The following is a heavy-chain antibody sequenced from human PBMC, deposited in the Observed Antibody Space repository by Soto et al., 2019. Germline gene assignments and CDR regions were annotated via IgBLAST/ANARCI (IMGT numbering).Heavy chain of an antibody. J-gene: IGHJ4*02. CDR3: ARDLAAY. D-gene: IGHD2-15*01. Sequence: QVQLVESGGGVVQPGTSLRLSCAASGFTFNNYGMHWVRQAPGKGLEWVAIVWYDGSNKYYADSVKGRFTISRDNSKNTLYLQMNRLRVDDTAVYYCARDLAAYWGQGTRVTVSS. CDR2: VWYDGSNK. CDR1: GFTFNNYG. V-gene: IGHV3-33*01.